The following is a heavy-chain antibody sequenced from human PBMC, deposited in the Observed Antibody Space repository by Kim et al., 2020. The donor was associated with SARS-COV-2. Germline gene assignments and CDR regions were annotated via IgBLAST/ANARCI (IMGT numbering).Heavy chain of an antibody. V-gene: IGHV4-31*03. Sequence: SETLSLTCTVSGGSISSGGYYWSWIRQHPGKGLEWIGYIYYSGSTYYNPSLKSRVTISVDTSKNQFSLKLSSVTAADTAVYYCARGYSSSWYADWFDPWGQGTLVTVSS. CDR2: IYYSGST. CDR3: ARGYSSSWYADWFDP. J-gene: IGHJ5*02. CDR1: GGSISSGGYY. D-gene: IGHD6-13*01.